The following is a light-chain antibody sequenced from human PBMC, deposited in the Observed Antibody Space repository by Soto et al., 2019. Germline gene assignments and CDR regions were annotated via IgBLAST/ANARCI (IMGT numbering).Light chain of an antibody. Sequence: DIVMTQSPDSLAVSLGERATINCKSSQSVLYSSNNKNYLAWFQQKPGQPPKLLIYWASTRETGVPDRFSGSGSGTDFTLTSSSLQAEDVAVYYCQQYIGTPYTFGQGTKLEIK. J-gene: IGKJ2*01. V-gene: IGKV4-1*01. CDR1: QSVLYSSNNKNY. CDR3: QQYIGTPYT. CDR2: WAS.